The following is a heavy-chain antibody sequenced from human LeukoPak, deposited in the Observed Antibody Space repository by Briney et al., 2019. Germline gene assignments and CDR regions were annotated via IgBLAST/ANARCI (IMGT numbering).Heavy chain of an antibody. CDR1: GFTFSSYG. CDR3: AKAAYYFDGSGFDL. Sequence: GGSLRLSCAASGFTFSSYGMHWVRQAPGKGLEWVAFIRYDGSNKYYADSVRGRFAISRDNSKNTLYLQMNSLRAEDTAVYYCAKAAYYFDGSGFDLWGQGTLVTVSS. J-gene: IGHJ4*02. D-gene: IGHD3-22*01. V-gene: IGHV3-30*02. CDR2: IRYDGSNK.